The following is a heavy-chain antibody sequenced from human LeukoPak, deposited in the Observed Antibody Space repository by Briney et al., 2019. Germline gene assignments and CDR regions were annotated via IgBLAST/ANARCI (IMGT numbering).Heavy chain of an antibody. D-gene: IGHD6-19*01. CDR3: AKGQWLVRGAAFDI. CDR1: GFTFDDYA. CDR2: ISWNSGSI. J-gene: IGHJ3*02. V-gene: IGHV3-9*03. Sequence: GGSLRLSCAGSGFTFDDYAMHWVRQAPGKGLEWVSGISWNSGSIGYADSVKGRFTISRDNAKNSLYLQMNSLRAEDMALYYCAKGQWLVRGAAFDIWGQGTMVTVSS.